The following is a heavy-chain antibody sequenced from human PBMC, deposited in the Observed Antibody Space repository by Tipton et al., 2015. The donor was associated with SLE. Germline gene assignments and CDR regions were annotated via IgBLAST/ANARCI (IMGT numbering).Heavy chain of an antibody. CDR3: AREYSGYDYRTFDH. CDR2: ISHSGDT. J-gene: IGHJ4*02. CDR1: GGSITSNKW. Sequence: TLSLTCGVSGGSITSNKWWTWVRQSPGKGLEWIGEISHSGDTDYNPSLKSRVTMSVDKSKNQFSLKLSSVTAADTAVYYCAREYSGYDYRTFDHWGQGTLVTVSS. V-gene: IGHV4-4*02. D-gene: IGHD5-12*01.